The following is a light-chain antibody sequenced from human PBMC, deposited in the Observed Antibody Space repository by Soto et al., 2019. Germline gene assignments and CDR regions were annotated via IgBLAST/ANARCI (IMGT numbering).Light chain of an antibody. Sequence: EIVLTQSPATLSLSPGERATLSCRASQSLSSSYLAWYQQKPGQAPRLLIYGASNRATDIPDRFSGRGSGTDFTLSISRLEPEDFAVYYCQQYSTSPITFGQGTRLEIK. CDR2: GAS. J-gene: IGKJ5*01. V-gene: IGKV3-20*01. CDR1: QSLSSSY. CDR3: QQYSTSPIT.